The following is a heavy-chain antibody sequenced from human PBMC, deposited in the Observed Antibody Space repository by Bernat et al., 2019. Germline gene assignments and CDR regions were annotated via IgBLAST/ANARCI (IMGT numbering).Heavy chain of an antibody. CDR3: ARGPSPLYYYGSGSYYYYGMDV. CDR1: GYTFTGYY. D-gene: IGHD3-10*01. J-gene: IGHJ6*01. V-gene: IGHV1-2*04. CDR2: INPNSGGT. Sequence: QVQLVQSGAEVKKPGASVKVSCKASGYTFTGYYMHWVRQAPGQGLEWMGWINPNSGGTNYAQKFQGWVTMTRDTSISTAYMELSRLRSDDTAVYYCARGPSPLYYYGSGSYYYYGMDVLFQGTTATVA.